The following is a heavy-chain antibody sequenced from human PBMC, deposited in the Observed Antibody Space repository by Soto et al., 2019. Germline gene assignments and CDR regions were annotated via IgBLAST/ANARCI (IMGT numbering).Heavy chain of an antibody. CDR1: GCSISSYY. V-gene: IGHV4-59*08. CDR2: IYYSGST. D-gene: IGHD6-13*01. Sequence: PSETLSLTCTVSGCSISSYYWSWIRQPPGKGLEWIGYIYYSGSTNYNPSLKSRVTISVDTSKNQFSLKLSSVTAADTAVYYCGRHSSSWLDYWGQGTLVTVSS. CDR3: GRHSSSWLDY. J-gene: IGHJ4*02.